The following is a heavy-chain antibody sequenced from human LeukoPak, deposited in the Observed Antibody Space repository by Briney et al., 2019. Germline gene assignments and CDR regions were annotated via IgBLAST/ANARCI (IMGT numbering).Heavy chain of an antibody. D-gene: IGHD2-2*02. CDR2: ISGSGGST. V-gene: IGHV3-23*01. CDR1: GFTFSSYA. Sequence: PGGSLRLSCAASGFTFSSYAMSWVRQAPGKGLEWVSAISGSGGSTYYADSVKGRFTISRDISKNTLYLQMNSLRAEDTAVYYCLIVVVPAAIEFFDYWGQGTLVTVSS. CDR3: LIVVVPAAIEFFDY. J-gene: IGHJ4*02.